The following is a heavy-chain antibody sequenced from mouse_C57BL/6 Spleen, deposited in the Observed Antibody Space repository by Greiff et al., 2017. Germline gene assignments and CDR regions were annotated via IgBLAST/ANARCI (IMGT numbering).Heavy chain of an antibody. V-gene: IGHV1-50*01. Sequence: QVQLQQPGAELVKPGASVKLSCKASGYTFTSYWMQWVKQRPGQGLEWIGEIDPSDSYTNYNQKFKGKATLTVDTSSSTAYMQLSSLTSEDSAVYYCARRGSSGYRPWFAYWGQGTLVTVSA. CDR1: GYTFTSYW. J-gene: IGHJ3*01. D-gene: IGHD3-2*02. CDR2: IDPSDSYT. CDR3: ARRGSSGYRPWFAY.